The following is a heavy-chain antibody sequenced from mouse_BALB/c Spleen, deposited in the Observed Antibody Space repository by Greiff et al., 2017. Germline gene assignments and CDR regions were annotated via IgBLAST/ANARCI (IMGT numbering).Heavy chain of an antibody. D-gene: IGHD1-1*01. CDR2: ISNFAYSI. J-gene: IGHJ3*01. CDR3: ARVYYGSSPPFAY. CDR1: GFTFSDYG. Sequence: DVKLVESGGGLVQPGGSRKLSCAASGFTFSDYGMAWVRQAPGKGPEWVAFISNFAYSIYYADTVTGRFTISRENAKNTLYLEMSSLRSEDTAMYYCARVYYGSSPPFAYWGQGTLVTVSA. V-gene: IGHV5-15*02.